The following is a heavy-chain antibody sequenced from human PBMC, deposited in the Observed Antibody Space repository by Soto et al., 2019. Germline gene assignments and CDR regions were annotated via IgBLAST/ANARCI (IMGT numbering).Heavy chain of an antibody. Sequence: PGGSLRLSCAASGLTFSDYYMSWIRQAPGKGLEWVSYISSSGSTIYYADSVKGRFTISRDNAKNSLYLQMNSLRAEDTAVYYCARDRRYYDSSGRPYGMDVWGQGTTVTVYS. CDR2: ISSSGSTI. CDR3: ARDRRYYDSSGRPYGMDV. CDR1: GLTFSDYY. D-gene: IGHD3-22*01. V-gene: IGHV3-11*01. J-gene: IGHJ6*02.